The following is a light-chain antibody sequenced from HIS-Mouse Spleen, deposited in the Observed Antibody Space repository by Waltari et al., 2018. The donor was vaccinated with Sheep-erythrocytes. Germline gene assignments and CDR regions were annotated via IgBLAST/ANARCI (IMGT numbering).Light chain of an antibody. V-gene: IGLV2-23*01. J-gene: IGLJ3*02. CDR2: EGS. CDR3: CSYAGSSTPWV. CDR1: SSDVGSYNI. Sequence: QSALTQPASVSGSPGQSITISCTGTSSDVGSYNIVSWYQQHPGKAPKLMIYEGSKRPSGVSNRFSGSKSGNTASLTISGLQAEDEADYYCCSYAGSSTPWVFGGGTK.